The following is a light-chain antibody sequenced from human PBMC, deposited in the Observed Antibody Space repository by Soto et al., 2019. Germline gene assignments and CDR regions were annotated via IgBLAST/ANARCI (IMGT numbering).Light chain of an antibody. CDR2: GAS. V-gene: IGKV3-20*01. Sequence: EIVLTQSPGTLSLSPGERATLSCRASQSVSSSYLAWYQQKPGQAPRLLIYGASSRATGIPDRFSGSGSGTTFTLTIRRMEHQDFVVYYFQQHGGSRITFGKGTRLAIK. J-gene: IGKJ5*01. CDR3: QQHGGSRIT. CDR1: QSVSSSY.